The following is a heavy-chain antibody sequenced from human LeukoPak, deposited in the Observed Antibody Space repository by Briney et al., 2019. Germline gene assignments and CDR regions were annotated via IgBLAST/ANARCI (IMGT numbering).Heavy chain of an antibody. V-gene: IGHV1-69*01. D-gene: IGHD5-12*01. Sequence: SVKVSCKASGGTFGSYAISWVRQAPGQGLEWMGGIIPIFGTANYAQKFQGRVTITADESTSTAYMELSSLRSEDTAVYYCARAITYYYYYYYMDVWGKGTTVTVSS. J-gene: IGHJ6*03. CDR3: ARAITYYYYYYYMDV. CDR2: IIPIFGTA. CDR1: GGTFGSYA.